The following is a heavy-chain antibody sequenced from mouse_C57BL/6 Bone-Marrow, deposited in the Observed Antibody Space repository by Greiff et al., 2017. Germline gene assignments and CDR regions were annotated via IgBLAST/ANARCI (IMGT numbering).Heavy chain of an antibody. CDR1: GFSLTSYG. J-gene: IGHJ4*01. CDR2: IWSDGST. V-gene: IGHV2-6*03. Sequence: VKLMESGPGLVAPSQSLSITCTVSGFSLTSYGVHWVRQPPGKGLEWLVVIWSDGSTTYNSALKSRLSISKDNSKSQVFLKMNSLQTDDTAMYYCASYLDSSGYDYAMDYWGQGTSVTVSS. D-gene: IGHD3-2*02. CDR3: ASYLDSSGYDYAMDY.